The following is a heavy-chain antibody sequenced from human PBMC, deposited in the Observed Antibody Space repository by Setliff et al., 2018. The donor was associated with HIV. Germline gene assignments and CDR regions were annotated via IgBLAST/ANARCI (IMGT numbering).Heavy chain of an antibody. CDR1: GGSISSYY. D-gene: IGHD1-1*01. J-gene: IGHJ3*01. CDR2: MYYSGST. Sequence: SETLSLTCTVSGGSISSYYWSWIRQPPGKGLEWIGYMYYSGSTNYNPSLKSRVSISVDTSKNQFSLKLSSVTAADTAVYYCTRGPRGTVAKPIEAFDVWGQGAVVTVS. CDR3: TRGPRGTVAKPIEAFDV. V-gene: IGHV4-59*01.